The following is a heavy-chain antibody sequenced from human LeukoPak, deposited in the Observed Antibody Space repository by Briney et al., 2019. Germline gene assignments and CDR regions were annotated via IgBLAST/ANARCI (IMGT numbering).Heavy chain of an antibody. CDR3: ARVSYGDYGYDY. CDR2: ISGSGGST. D-gene: IGHD4-17*01. CDR1: GFTFSSYA. V-gene: IGHV3-23*01. Sequence: PGGSLRLSCAASGFTFSSYAMSWVRQAPGKGLEWVSAISGSGGSTYYADSVKGRSTISRDNSKNTLYLQMNSLRAEDTAVYYCARVSYGDYGYDYWGQGTLVTVSS. J-gene: IGHJ4*02.